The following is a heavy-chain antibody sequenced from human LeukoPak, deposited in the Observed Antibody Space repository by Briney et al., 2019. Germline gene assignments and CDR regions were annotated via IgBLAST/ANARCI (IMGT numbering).Heavy chain of an antibody. J-gene: IGHJ2*01. V-gene: IGHV3-7*01. Sequence: GGSLRLSCAASGFTFGIYLMSWVRQAPGKGLEWVANINQDGSERYYVDSVKGRFTISRDNAKNSLYVQMNNLRAEDTGVYYCARDPVKYGDHEDWYFDLWGRGTLVTVSS. CDR1: GFTFGIYL. CDR3: ARDPVKYGDHEDWYFDL. CDR2: INQDGSER. D-gene: IGHD4-17*01.